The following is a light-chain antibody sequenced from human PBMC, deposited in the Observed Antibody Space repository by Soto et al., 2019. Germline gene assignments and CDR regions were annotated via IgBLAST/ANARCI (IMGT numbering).Light chain of an antibody. CDR1: SEHDNFV. CDR3: QTWGTGIHQV. J-gene: IGLJ3*02. Sequence: QSVLTQSPSASASLGASVQLTCTLSSEHDNFVIAWHQQKPEKGPRYVMKVNSDGSHSKGDGIPDRFSGSSSGAERYLTISSLQSDDEADYYCQTWGTGIHQVFGGGTKVTVL. V-gene: IGLV4-69*01. CDR2: VNSDGSH.